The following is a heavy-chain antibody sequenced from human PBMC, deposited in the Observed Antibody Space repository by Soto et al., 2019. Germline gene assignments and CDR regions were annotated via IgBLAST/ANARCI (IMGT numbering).Heavy chain of an antibody. J-gene: IGHJ3*02. D-gene: IGHD6-13*01. V-gene: IGHV1-8*01. CDR2: MNPNSGNT. CDR1: GYTFTSYD. CDR3: AGGTGYSSSWYDGGNAFDS. Sequence: GASVKVSCKASGYTFTSYDINWVRQATGQGLEWMGWMNPNSGNTGYAQKFQGRVTMTRNTSISTAYMELSSLRSEDTAVYYCAGGTGYSSSWYDGGNAFDSWGQGTMVTVSS.